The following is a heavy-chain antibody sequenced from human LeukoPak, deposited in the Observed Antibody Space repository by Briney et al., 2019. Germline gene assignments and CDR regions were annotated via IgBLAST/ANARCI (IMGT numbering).Heavy chain of an antibody. CDR3: ARDYYGSGSYYDSAYGMDV. CDR2: IIPILGIE. J-gene: IGHJ6*02. CDR1: GGTFSSYA. Sequence: ASVKVSCKASGGTFSSYAISWVRQAPGQGLEWMGRIIPILGIENYAQKLQGRVTITADKSTSTAYMELSSLRSEDTAVYYCARDYYGSGSYYDSAYGMDVWGQGTTVTVSS. D-gene: IGHD3-10*01. V-gene: IGHV1-69*04.